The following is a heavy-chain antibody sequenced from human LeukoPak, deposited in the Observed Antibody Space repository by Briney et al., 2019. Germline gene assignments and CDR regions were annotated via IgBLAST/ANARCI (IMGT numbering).Heavy chain of an antibody. CDR2: ISGSGGST. Sequence: GGSLRLSCAASEFTFSSYAMSWVRQAPGKGLEWVSAISGSGGSTYYADSVKGRFTISRDNSKNTLYLQMNSLRAEDTAVYYCVLLKRGYSYGYADYWGQGTLVTVSS. V-gene: IGHV3-23*01. J-gene: IGHJ4*02. CDR3: VLLKRGYSYGYADY. D-gene: IGHD5-18*01. CDR1: EFTFSSYA.